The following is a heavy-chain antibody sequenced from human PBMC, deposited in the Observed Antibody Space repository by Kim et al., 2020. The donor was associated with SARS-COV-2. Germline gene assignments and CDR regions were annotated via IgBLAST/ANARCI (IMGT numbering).Heavy chain of an antibody. Sequence: SQKFQDRVTITRDTSASTAYMELSSLRSEDTAVYYCARSPDIVATISLDYWGQGTLVTVSS. V-gene: IGHV1-3*01. CDR3: ARSPDIVATISLDY. J-gene: IGHJ4*02. D-gene: IGHD5-12*01.